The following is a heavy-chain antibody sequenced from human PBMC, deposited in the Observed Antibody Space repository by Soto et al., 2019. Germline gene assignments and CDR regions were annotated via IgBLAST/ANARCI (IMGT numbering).Heavy chain of an antibody. Sequence: EVQLLESGGGLVQPGGSLRISCIGSGFTFSSNAMSWVRQAPGMGLEWVSAISGSGGTTYYADSVKGRFAVSRDNSNNTLYLQMNSLRAEDTAVYYCAKQRAGFGSGSDTYYFDYWGQGTLVTVSS. V-gene: IGHV3-23*01. CDR2: ISGSGGTT. CDR1: GFTFSSNA. J-gene: IGHJ4*02. CDR3: AKQRAGFGSGSDTYYFDY. D-gene: IGHD3-10*01.